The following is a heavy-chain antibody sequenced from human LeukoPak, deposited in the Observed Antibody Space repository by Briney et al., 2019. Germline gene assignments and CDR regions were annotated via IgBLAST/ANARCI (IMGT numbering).Heavy chain of an antibody. CDR2: INGDGSTI. V-gene: IGHV3-74*01. D-gene: IGHD3-22*01. Sequence: GGSLRLSCEASGFTFNGHWMHWVRHAPGKGLVWVSLINGDGSTISYADSVKGRFTVSRDNAKNSLYLQLNSLRAEDTAVYYCASSMIVVGTASRDYWGQGTLVTGSS. CDR1: GFTFNGHW. J-gene: IGHJ4*02. CDR3: ASSMIVVGTASRDY.